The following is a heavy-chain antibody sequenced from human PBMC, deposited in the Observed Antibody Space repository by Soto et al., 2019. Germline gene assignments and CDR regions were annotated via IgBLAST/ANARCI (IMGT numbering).Heavy chain of an antibody. Sequence: SETLSLTCTVSGGSISSSSYYWGWIRQPPGKGLEWIGSIYYSGSTYYNPSLKSRVTISVDTSKTQFSLKLSSVTAADTAVYYCARQEDYVGGSYMAGFDYWGQGTLVTVSS. V-gene: IGHV4-39*01. D-gene: IGHD3-16*01. CDR1: GGSISSSSYY. CDR3: ARQEDYVGGSYMAGFDY. CDR2: IYYSGST. J-gene: IGHJ4*02.